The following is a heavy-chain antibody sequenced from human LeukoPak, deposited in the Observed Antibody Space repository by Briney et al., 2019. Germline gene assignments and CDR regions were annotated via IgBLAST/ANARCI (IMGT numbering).Heavy chain of an antibody. CDR2: ISYDGSNK. V-gene: IGHV3-30*04. D-gene: IGHD3-10*01. CDR3: STTMVRGGMGPPIFDY. Sequence: GRSLRPSCAASGFTFSSYAMHWVRQAPGKGLEWVAVISYDGSNKYYADSVKGRFTISRDNSKNTLYLQMNNLRAEDTVVYYCSTTMVRGGMGPPIFDYWGQGTLVTVSS. CDR1: GFTFSSYA. J-gene: IGHJ4*02.